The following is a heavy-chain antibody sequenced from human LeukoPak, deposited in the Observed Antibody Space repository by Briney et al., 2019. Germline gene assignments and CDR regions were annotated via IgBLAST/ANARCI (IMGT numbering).Heavy chain of an antibody. CDR1: GGXMSXYY. CDR2: VYTSGST. V-gene: IGHV4-4*07. J-gene: IGHJ3*02. D-gene: IGHD1-26*01. CDR3: ARANWEVLRNAFDI. Sequence: PSETLSLTCTVSGGXMSXYYXXWIXXTAXKXXEXIGRVYTSGSTNYNPSLKSRVTMSVDTSKNQFSLNLSSVTAADTAVYYCARANWEVLRNAFDIWGQGTMVTVSS.